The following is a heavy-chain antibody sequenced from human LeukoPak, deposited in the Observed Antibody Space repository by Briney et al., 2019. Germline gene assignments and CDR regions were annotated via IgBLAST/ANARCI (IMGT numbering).Heavy chain of an antibody. Sequence: GGSLRLSCSASGFTFISYAMHWVRQAPGKGLEWVGFIRSKAFGGTTEYAASVKGRFTISRDDSKGIAYLQMNSLKIEDTAMYYCSRAPYSNYVNLDYWGQGTLVTVSS. CDR2: IRSKAFGGTT. J-gene: IGHJ4*02. V-gene: IGHV3-49*04. CDR1: GFTFISYA. D-gene: IGHD4-11*01. CDR3: SRAPYSNYVNLDY.